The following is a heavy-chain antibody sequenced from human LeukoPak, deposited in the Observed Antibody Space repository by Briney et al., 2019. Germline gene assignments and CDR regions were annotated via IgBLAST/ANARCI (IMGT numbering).Heavy chain of an antibody. Sequence: SETLSLTCTVSGGSISSYYWSWIRQPAGKGLEWIGRIYTSGSTNYNPSLKSRVTMSVDTSKNQFSLKLSSVTAADTAVYYCARFPGSAEYRHSYYMDVWGKGTTVTVSS. CDR3: ARFPGSAEYRHSYYMDV. CDR2: IYTSGST. D-gene: IGHD2-15*01. CDR1: GGSISSYY. V-gene: IGHV4-4*07. J-gene: IGHJ6*03.